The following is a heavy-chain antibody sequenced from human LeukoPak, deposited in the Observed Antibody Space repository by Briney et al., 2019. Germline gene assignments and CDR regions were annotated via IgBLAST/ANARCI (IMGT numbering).Heavy chain of an antibody. CDR2: IYSGGST. CDR3: ARAWQQLVPFDY. CDR1: GFTFSSYA. V-gene: IGHV3-66*01. D-gene: IGHD6-13*01. J-gene: IGHJ4*02. Sequence: GGSLRLSCAASGFTFSSYAMSWVRQAPGKGLDWVSVIYSGGSTYYADSVKGRFTISRDNSKNTLYLQMNSLRAEDTAVYYCARAWQQLVPFDYWGQGTLVTVSS.